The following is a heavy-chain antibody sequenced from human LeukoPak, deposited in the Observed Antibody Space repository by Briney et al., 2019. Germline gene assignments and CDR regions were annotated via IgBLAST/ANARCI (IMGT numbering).Heavy chain of an antibody. D-gene: IGHD6-19*01. Sequence: PGGSLRLSCEASGFTFTTYSMTWVRQAPGKGLEWVSIISSGSSAIFSADALKGRFTISRDDAKNLLYLDMNSLRAEDTAVYYCARGGYSSGWDYDYWGQGTLVTVSS. V-gene: IGHV3-21*01. CDR1: GFTFTTYS. CDR2: ISSGSSAI. J-gene: IGHJ4*02. CDR3: ARGGYSSGWDYDY.